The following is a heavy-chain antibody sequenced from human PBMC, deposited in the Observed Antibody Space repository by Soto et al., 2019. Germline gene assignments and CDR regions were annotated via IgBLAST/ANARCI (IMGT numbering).Heavy chain of an antibody. CDR2: ISSTSSYI. D-gene: IGHD1-7*01. CDR3: AVGEGTGTPYCAD. CDR1: GFTFSSYS. V-gene: IGHV3-21*04. Sequence: EVQLVESGGGLVKPGGSLRLSCAASGFTFSSYSMNWVRQAPGKGLDWVSSISSTSSYIYYADSMKCRFTISRDNAKYSLYLHMNSLRGEDTAVYFCAVGEGTGTPYCADWGPGTLVTVSS. J-gene: IGHJ4*02.